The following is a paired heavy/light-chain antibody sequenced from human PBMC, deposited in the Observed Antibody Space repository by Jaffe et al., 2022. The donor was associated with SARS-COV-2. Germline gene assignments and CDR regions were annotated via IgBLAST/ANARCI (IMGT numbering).Light chain of an antibody. J-gene: IGKJ2*01. Sequence: DIQMTQFPSTLSASVGDRVTITCRASQSTSSWLAWYQQKPGKAPKLLIYRASSLQTGVPSRFSGSGSGTEFTLTISSLQPDDFATYYCQQYNTFGQGTKLEIK. CDR2: RAS. CDR1: QSTSSW. V-gene: IGKV1-5*03. CDR3: QQYNT.
Heavy chain of an antibody. Sequence: QMQLQESGPGLVKPSETLSLTCTVSGGPIRSFYWSWIRQPPGKTLEWIGYIYDSGSTNYNPSLKSRATISVDTSKKKFSLKLSSVTAADTAVYYCARDRRDYGDYFDFWGQGTLVTVSS. D-gene: IGHD4-17*01. CDR1: GGPIRSFY. CDR2: IYDSGST. J-gene: IGHJ4*02. CDR3: ARDRRDYGDYFDF. V-gene: IGHV4-59*01.